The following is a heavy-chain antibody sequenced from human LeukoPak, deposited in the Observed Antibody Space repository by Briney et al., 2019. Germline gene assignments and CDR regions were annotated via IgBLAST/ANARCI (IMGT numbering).Heavy chain of an antibody. CDR1: GGSFSGYY. CDR2: INHSGST. D-gene: IGHD3-10*01. Sequence: PSETLSLTCAVYGGSFSGYYWSWIRQPPGKGLEWIGEINHSGSTNYNPSLKSRVTISVDTSKNQFSLKLSSVTAADTAVYYCARYYGSGSYHATSFDYWVQGTLVTVSS. J-gene: IGHJ4*02. CDR3: ARYYGSGSYHATSFDY. V-gene: IGHV4-34*01.